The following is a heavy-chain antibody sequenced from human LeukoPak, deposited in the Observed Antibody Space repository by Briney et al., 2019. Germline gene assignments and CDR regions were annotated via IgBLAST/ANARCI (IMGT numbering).Heavy chain of an antibody. J-gene: IGHJ4*02. CDR1: GFTFSSYS. V-gene: IGHV3-66*01. Sequence: PGGSLRLSCAASGFTFSSYSMNWVRQAPGKGLEWVSVIYSGGSTEYADSVKGRFTVSRDNSKNTLYLQMNSLRAEDTAVYYCARSSDGDYYYYFDYWGQGTLVTVSS. CDR2: IYSGGST. D-gene: IGHD4-17*01. CDR3: ARSSDGDYYYYFDY.